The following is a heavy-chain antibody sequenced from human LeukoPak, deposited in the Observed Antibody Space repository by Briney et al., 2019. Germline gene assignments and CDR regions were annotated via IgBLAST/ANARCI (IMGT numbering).Heavy chain of an antibody. CDR3: ARSAIRGVALLGY. CDR2: INHSGTT. Sequence: TSETLSLTCAVYDESFSGYYSTWIRQPPGRGPEWIGEINHSGTTNYNPSLKSRVTISVDTSKKQFSLNLRSVTAADTAVYYCARSAIRGVALLGYWGRGTLVTVSS. D-gene: IGHD3-10*01. CDR1: DESFSGYY. J-gene: IGHJ4*02. V-gene: IGHV4-34*01.